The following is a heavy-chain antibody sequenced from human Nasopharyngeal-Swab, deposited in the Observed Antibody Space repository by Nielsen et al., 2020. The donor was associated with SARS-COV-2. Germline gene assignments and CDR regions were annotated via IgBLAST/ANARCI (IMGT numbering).Heavy chain of an antibody. D-gene: IGHD5-12*01. V-gene: IGHV1-69*04. J-gene: IGHJ6*02. CDR2: IIPMLGIA. Sequence: SVKVSCKASGDTFNNYAFSWVRPAPGPGLEWLGRIIPMLGIANYAQKLQGRVTITADKSTSTAYMELSSLRSEDAAVYYCASCIVATAYGPSHYYYYAMDVWGQGTTVTVSS. CDR3: ASCIVATAYGPSHYYYYAMDV. CDR1: GDTFNNYA.